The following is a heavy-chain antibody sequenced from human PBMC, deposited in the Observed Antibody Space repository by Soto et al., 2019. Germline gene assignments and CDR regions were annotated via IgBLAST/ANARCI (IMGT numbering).Heavy chain of an antibody. D-gene: IGHD6-19*01. CDR1: GFTFSSYG. CDR2: ISYDGSNK. V-gene: IGHV3-30*18. J-gene: IGHJ6*02. Sequence: QVQLVESGGGVVQPGRSLRLSCAASGFTFSSYGMHWVRQAPGKGPEWVAVISYDGSNKYYADSVKGRFTISRDNSKNTLYLQMNSLRAEDTAVYYCAKDRDSSGWYVDYYHYGMDVWGQGTTVTVSS. CDR3: AKDRDSSGWYVDYYHYGMDV.